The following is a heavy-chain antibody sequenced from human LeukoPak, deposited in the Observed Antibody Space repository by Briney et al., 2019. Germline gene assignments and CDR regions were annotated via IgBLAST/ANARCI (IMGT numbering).Heavy chain of an antibody. J-gene: IGHJ3*02. CDR3: ARDRLPPMIVVVRDAFDI. CDR1: GYTFTSYG. V-gene: IGHV1-18*01. D-gene: IGHD3-22*01. Sequence: ASVKVSCKASGYTFTSYGISWVRQAPGQGLEWMGWISAYNGNTNYAQKLQGRVTMTTDTSTSTAYMELRSLRSDDTAVYYCARDRLPPMIVVVRDAFDIWGQGTMVTVSS. CDR2: ISAYNGNT.